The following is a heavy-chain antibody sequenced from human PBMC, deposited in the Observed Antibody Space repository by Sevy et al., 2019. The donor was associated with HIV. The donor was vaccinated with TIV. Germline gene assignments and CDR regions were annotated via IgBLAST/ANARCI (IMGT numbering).Heavy chain of an antibody. CDR1: GYTLTDFS. J-gene: IGHJ4*02. D-gene: IGHD3-22*01. CDR2: FDPEDGRT. V-gene: IGHV1-24*01. CDR3: ATTKDYYDRSGYPFDY. Sequence: ASVKVSCKLSGYTLTDFSMHWVRQAPGKGLEWVATFDPEDGRTIYAQKFQGRVTMTEDTSTDTAYMELNSLRSDDTAVYYCATTKDYYDRSGYPFDYWGQGTQVTVSS.